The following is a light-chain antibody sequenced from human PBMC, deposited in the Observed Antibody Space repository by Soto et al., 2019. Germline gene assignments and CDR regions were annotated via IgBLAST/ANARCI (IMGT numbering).Light chain of an antibody. J-gene: IGKJ4*01. V-gene: IGKV1-33*01. Sequence: DIQMTQSPSSVSASVGDRVTMTCRASQNINTYLNWYQQRPGKAPKLLVYDASILETGVPSRFSAGGSGTDFTFTIDSPQPDDIATYYCQQYDDPALTFGGGTKV. CDR3: QQYDDPALT. CDR1: QNINTY. CDR2: DAS.